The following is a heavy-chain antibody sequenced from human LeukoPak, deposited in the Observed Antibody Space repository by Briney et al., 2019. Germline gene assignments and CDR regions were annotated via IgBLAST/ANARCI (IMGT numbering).Heavy chain of an antibody. Sequence: GGSLRLSCAASGFTVSNVWMSWVRQAPGKGLEWVSAISGSGDITYYADSVKGRFTISRDNSKKTLYLQMNSLRAEDTAVYYCAKDQRGTVTTGQAFDYWGQGTLVTVSS. CDR3: AKDQRGTVTTGQAFDY. CDR2: ISGSGDIT. V-gene: IGHV3-23*01. D-gene: IGHD4-17*01. CDR1: GFTVSNVW. J-gene: IGHJ4*02.